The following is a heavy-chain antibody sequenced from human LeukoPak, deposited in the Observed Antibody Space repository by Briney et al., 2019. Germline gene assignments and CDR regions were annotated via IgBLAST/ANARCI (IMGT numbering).Heavy chain of an antibody. Sequence: GESLKISCEGSGYSFTSYWIAWVRQMPGKGLEWMGIIYPGDSDTKYSPSFQGQVTISADKCISTAYLQWSSLKASDTAMYYCARHVHDSSGYYDDYWGQGTLVTVSS. CDR3: ARHVHDSSGYYDDY. D-gene: IGHD3-22*01. CDR2: IYPGDSDT. J-gene: IGHJ4*02. CDR1: GYSFTSYW. V-gene: IGHV5-51*01.